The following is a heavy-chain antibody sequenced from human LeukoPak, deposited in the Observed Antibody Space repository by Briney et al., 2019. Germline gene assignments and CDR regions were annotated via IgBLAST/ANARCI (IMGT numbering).Heavy chain of an antibody. D-gene: IGHD1-26*01. CDR3: GMSGDRVPRQDDVFDV. Sequence: GESLKISCKFSGYSFTSYCIGWVRQMPGKGLEWMGIIYPGDSGPTYSPSFQGQVTISVDKSINTAYLQWSSLQASDTAMYYCGMSGDRVPRQDDVFDVWGQGTMVTVST. CDR2: IYPGDSGP. V-gene: IGHV5-51*01. CDR1: GYSFTSYC. J-gene: IGHJ3*01.